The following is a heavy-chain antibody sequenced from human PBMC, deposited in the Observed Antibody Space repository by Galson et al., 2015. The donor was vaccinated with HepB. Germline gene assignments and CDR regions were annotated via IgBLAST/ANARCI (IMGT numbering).Heavy chain of an antibody. D-gene: IGHD5-12*01. CDR3: VKPNIVATIWGFGMDV. V-gene: IGHV3-64D*06. J-gene: IGHJ6*02. CDR2: ISSNGGST. CDR1: GFTFSTYA. Sequence: SLRLSCAASGFTFSTYAMQWVRQAPGKGLEYVSAISSNGGSTYYADSVKGRFTISRDNSKNTMYLQMSSLRAEDTAVYYCVKPNIVATIWGFGMDVWGQGTTITVSS.